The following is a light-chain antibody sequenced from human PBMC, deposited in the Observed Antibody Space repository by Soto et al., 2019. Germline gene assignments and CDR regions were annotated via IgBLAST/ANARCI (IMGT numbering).Light chain of an antibody. J-gene: IGKJ1*01. CDR1: QSVSSN. Sequence: EIVLTQSPATLSVSPGERATLSCRGSQSVSSNLAWYQQKPGQAPRLLIYGASSRATGIPDRFSGSGSGTDFTLTISRLEPEDFAVYYCQQYDNSPSWTFGQGTKVDIK. CDR2: GAS. CDR3: QQYDNSPSWT. V-gene: IGKV3-20*01.